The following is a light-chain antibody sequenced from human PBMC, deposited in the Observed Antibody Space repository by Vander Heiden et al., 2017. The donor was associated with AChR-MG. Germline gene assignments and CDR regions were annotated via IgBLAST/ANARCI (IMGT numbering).Light chain of an antibody. V-gene: IGKV1-5*03. Sequence: DRQLTQPPSTLSASVADRVSITGRASQSVSSWLAWYQQKPGKDPKNLIYKASSLESGVPSRFSGSGSGTEFTLTISSLQPDDFATYYCQQYNSYTWTFGQGTKVEIK. J-gene: IGKJ1*01. CDR1: QSVSSW. CDR2: KAS. CDR3: QQYNSYTWT.